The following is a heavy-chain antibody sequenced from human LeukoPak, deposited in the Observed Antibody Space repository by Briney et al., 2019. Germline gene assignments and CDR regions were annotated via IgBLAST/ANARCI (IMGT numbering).Heavy chain of an antibody. CDR3: ATVGAEYYYYYYMDV. J-gene: IGHJ6*03. CDR1: GFTFSSYS. Sequence: GSLRLSCAASGFTFSSYSTNWVRQAPGKGLEWVSSISSSSSYIYYADSVKGRFTISRDNAKNSLYLQMNSLRAEDTAVYYCATVGAEYYYYYYMDVWGKGTTVTVSS. D-gene: IGHD1-26*01. V-gene: IGHV3-21*01. CDR2: ISSSSSYI.